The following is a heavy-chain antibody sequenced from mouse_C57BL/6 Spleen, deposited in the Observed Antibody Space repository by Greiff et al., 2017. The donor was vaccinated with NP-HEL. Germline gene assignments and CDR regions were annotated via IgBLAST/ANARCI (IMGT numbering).Heavy chain of an antibody. CDR2: IYPGDGDT. Sequence: QVQLQQPGAELVKPGASVKISCKASCSAFRSSWLTWVQPRPGQGLECIGQIYPGDGDTNYNGKFKGKATLTADKSSSTAYMQLSSLTSEDSAVYFCARRSRPYYFDYWGQGTTLTVSS. V-gene: IGHV1-80*01. CDR1: CSAFRSSW. CDR3: ARRSRPYYFDY. J-gene: IGHJ2*01.